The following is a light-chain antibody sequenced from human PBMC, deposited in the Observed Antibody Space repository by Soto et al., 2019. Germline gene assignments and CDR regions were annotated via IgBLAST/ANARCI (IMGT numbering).Light chain of an antibody. CDR1: SSDVGGYNY. CDR3: SSYTSSSTYVI. CDR2: DVS. V-gene: IGLV2-14*01. J-gene: IGLJ2*01. Sequence: QSALTQSASVSGSPGQSLPISCTGTSSDVGGYNYVSWYQQHPGKAPKLMIYDVSNRPSGVSNRFSGSKSGNTASLTISGLQAEDEADYYCSSYTSSSTYVIFGGGTKLTVL.